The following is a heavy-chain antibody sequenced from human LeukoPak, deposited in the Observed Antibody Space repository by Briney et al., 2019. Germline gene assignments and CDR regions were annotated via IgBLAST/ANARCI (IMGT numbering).Heavy chain of an antibody. D-gene: IGHD6-13*01. J-gene: IGHJ4*02. Sequence: GGSLRLSCAASGFTFSSYGMHWVRQAPGKGLEWVAVIWYGGSNKYYADSVKGRFTISRDNSKNTLYLQMNSLRAEDTAVYFCARERLYSSPDYWGQGTLVTVSS. CDR2: IWYGGSNK. CDR1: GFTFSSYG. CDR3: ARERLYSSPDY. V-gene: IGHV3-33*08.